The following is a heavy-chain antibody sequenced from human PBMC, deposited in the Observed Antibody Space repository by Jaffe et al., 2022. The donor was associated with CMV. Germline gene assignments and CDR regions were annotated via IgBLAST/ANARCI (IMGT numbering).Heavy chain of an antibody. D-gene: IGHD6-19*01. CDR2: INAGNGNT. J-gene: IGHJ4*02. V-gene: IGHV1-3*01. CDR1: GYTFTSYA. Sequence: QVQLVQSGAEVKKPGASVKVSCKASGYTFTSYAMHWVRQAPGQRLEWMGWINAGNGNTKYSQKFQGRVTITRDTSASTAYMELSSLRSEDTAVYYCARDFLIAVAGSLPAGKSNDYWGQGTLVTVSS. CDR3: ARDFLIAVAGSLPAGKSNDY.